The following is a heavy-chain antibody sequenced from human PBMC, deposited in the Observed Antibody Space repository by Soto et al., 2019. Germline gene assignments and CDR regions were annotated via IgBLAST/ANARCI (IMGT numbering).Heavy chain of an antibody. Sequence: PSETLSLTCAVYGGSFSGYYWSWIRQPPGKGLEWIGEINHSGSTNYNPSLKSRVTISVDTSKNQFSLKLSSVTAADTAVYYCARGFYDESDAFDIWGQGTMVTVSS. V-gene: IGHV4-34*01. CDR1: GGSFSGYY. CDR2: INHSGST. CDR3: ARGFYDESDAFDI. D-gene: IGHD3-22*01. J-gene: IGHJ3*02.